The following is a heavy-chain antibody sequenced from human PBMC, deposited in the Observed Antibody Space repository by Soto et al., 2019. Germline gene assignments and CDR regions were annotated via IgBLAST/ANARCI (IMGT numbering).Heavy chain of an antibody. CDR3: AKDSGPLASSSWYYYYCMDV. Sequence: GGSLRLSCAASGFTFSSYAMSWVRQAPGKGLEWVSAISGSGASTYYADSVKGRFTISRDNSKNTLYLQMNSLRAEDTAVYYCAKDSGPLASSSWYYYYCMDVWGQGTTVTVSS. V-gene: IGHV3-23*01. CDR2: ISGSGAST. J-gene: IGHJ6*02. D-gene: IGHD6-13*01. CDR1: GFTFSSYA.